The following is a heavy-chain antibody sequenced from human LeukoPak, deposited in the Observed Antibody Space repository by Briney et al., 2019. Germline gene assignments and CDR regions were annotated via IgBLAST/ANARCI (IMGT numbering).Heavy chain of an antibody. V-gene: IGHV3-43*02. D-gene: IGHD1-26*01. CDR2: ISGDGGDT. Sequence: GGSLRLSCAASGFTFDDYGMHWVRQVPGKGLEWVALISGDGGDTYYADSVRGRFTISRDNSENSLFLQTNSLRPEDTALYYCAKDRLYSGTNFDSWGQGTLATVSS. CDR1: GFTFDDYG. J-gene: IGHJ4*02. CDR3: AKDRLYSGTNFDS.